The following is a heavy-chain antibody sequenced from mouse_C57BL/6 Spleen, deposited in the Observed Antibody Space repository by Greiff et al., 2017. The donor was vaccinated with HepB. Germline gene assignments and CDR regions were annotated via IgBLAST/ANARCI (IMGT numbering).Heavy chain of an antibody. Sequence: VQLKESGGGLVKPGGSLKLSCAASGFTFSDYGMHWVRQAPEKGLEWVAYISSGSSTIYYADTVKGRFTISRDNAKNTLFLQMTSLMSEDTAMYYCARALYYYGSSYYYAMDYWGQGTSVTVSS. J-gene: IGHJ4*01. CDR1: GFTFSDYG. V-gene: IGHV5-17*01. CDR3: ARALYYYGSSYYYAMDY. D-gene: IGHD1-1*01. CDR2: ISSGSSTI.